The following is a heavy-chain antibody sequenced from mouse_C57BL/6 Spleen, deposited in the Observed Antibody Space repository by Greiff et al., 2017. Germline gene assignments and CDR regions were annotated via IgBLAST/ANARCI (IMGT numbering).Heavy chain of an antibody. CDR1: GFTFSDYY. CDR2: INYDGSST. D-gene: IGHD2-4*01. Sequence: EVMLVESEGGLVQPGSSMKLSCTASGFTFSDYYMAWVRQVPGKGLEWVANINYDGSSTYYLDSLKSRFIISRDNAKNILYLQMSSLKSEDTATYYCARRNDYDYYLDYWGQGTTLTVSS. J-gene: IGHJ2*01. CDR3: ARRNDYDYYLDY. V-gene: IGHV5-16*01.